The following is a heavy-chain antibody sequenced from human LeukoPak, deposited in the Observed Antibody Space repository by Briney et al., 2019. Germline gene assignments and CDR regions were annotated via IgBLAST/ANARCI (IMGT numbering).Heavy chain of an antibody. CDR2: IIPMFGRT. Sequence: SVKVSCKASGGTFTTYAITWVRQAPGQGLEWMGRIIPMFGRTNYAQKFQGRVTITADESTTTTYMVLSGLRSEDTAVYYCAREEKWLTPFLDRWGQGTLVTVSS. CDR1: GGTFTTYA. D-gene: IGHD6-19*01. J-gene: IGHJ5*02. V-gene: IGHV1-69*15. CDR3: AREEKWLTPFLDR.